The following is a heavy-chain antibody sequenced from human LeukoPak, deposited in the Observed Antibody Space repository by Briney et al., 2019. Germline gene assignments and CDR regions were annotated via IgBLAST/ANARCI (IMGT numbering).Heavy chain of an antibody. CDR1: GFTFSSYG. D-gene: IGHD3-22*01. CDR3: ARPREYCDSSGYSGFDY. V-gene: IGHV3-33*01. Sequence: GGSLRLSCAASGFTFSSYGMHWVRQAPGKGLEWVAVIWYDGSNKYYADSVKGRFTISRDNSKNTLYLQMNSLRAEDTAVYYCARPREYCDSSGYSGFDYWGQGTLVTVSS. CDR2: IWYDGSNK. J-gene: IGHJ4*02.